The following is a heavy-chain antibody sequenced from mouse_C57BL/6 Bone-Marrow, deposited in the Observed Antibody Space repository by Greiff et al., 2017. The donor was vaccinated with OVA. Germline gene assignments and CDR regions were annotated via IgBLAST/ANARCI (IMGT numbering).Heavy chain of an antibody. CDR1: GYTFTSYW. CDR2: IHPNSGST. V-gene: IGHV1-64*01. D-gene: IGHD1-1*01. J-gene: IGHJ2*01. Sequence: QVQLQQPGAELVKPGASVKLSCKASGYTFTSYWMHWVKLRPGQGLEWIGMIHPNSGSTNYNEKFKSKATLTVDKSSSTAYMQLSSLTSEDSAVYYCASRYYGSRHFDYWGQGTTLTVSS. CDR3: ASRYYGSRHFDY.